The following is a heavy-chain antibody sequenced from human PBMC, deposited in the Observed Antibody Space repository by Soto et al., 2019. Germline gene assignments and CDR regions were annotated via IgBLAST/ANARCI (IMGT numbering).Heavy chain of an antibody. CDR1: GGSIGSSSYH. D-gene: IGHD1-26*01. Sequence: PSETLSLTCTVSGGSIGSSSYHWGRIRQTPGKGLEGIGSIYYSGSTYSNPSLKSRVTISVDTSKNQFALKLSSVTAADTAVYYCVRGRREWELLWLQYNWFDPWGQGTLVTVSS. J-gene: IGHJ5*02. CDR2: IYYSGST. V-gene: IGHV4-39*01. CDR3: VRGRREWELLWLQYNWFDP.